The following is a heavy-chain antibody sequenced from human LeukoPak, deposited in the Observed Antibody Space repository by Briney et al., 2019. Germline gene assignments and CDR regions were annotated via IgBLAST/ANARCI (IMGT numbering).Heavy chain of an antibody. CDR3: ASNTATVFDY. D-gene: IGHD2-21*02. Sequence: SETLSLTCTVSGDFITAYYWSRIRQPPGKGLEWIGYVYYSGSTEYNPSLRSRVTMSLEMSKHQFSLNLTSVTAADTAVYYCASNTATVFDYWGQGALVTVSS. CDR1: GDFITAYY. V-gene: IGHV4-59*01. CDR2: VYYSGST. J-gene: IGHJ4*02.